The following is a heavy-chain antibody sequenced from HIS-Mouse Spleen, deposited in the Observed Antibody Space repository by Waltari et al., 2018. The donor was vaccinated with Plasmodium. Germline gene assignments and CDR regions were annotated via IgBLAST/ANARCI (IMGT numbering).Heavy chain of an antibody. CDR3: ARDRITGTSYFDY. Sequence: QLQLQESGPGLVTPSETLSLTCTVSGGSISSSTYYWGWIRHPPGKGLEWIGSIYYSGSTYYNPSLKSRVTISVDTSKNQFSLKLSSVTAADTAVYYCARDRITGTSYFDYWGQGTLVTVSS. D-gene: IGHD1-7*01. J-gene: IGHJ4*02. CDR1: GGSISSSTYY. CDR2: IYYSGST. V-gene: IGHV4-39*07.